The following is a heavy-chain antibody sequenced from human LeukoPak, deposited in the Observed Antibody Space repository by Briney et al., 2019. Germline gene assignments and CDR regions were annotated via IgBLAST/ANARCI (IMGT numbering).Heavy chain of an antibody. CDR3: ARTVPSRTIVGTTRVDY. CDR1: GFTFSSYE. D-gene: IGHD1-26*01. V-gene: IGHV3-48*03. J-gene: IGHJ4*02. CDR2: ISSSGSTI. Sequence: GGSLRLSYAASGFTFSSYEMNWVRQAPGKGLEWVSYISSSGSTIYYADSVKGRFTISRDSAKNSLYLQMNSLRAEDTALYYCARTVPSRTIVGTTRVDYWGQGTLVTVSS.